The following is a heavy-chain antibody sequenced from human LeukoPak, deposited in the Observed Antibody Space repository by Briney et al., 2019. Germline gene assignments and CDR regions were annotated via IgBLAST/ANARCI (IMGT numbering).Heavy chain of an antibody. CDR2: IYPGDSDT. CDR1: GYSFTSYW. V-gene: IGHV5-51*01. CDR3: ARLPQDYYYHGMDV. J-gene: IGHJ6*02. Sequence: GESLKIPCKGSGYSFTSYWIGWVRQMPGKGLEWMGIIYPGDSDTRYSPSFQGQVTISADKSIGSAYLQWSSLKSSDTAMYYCARLPQDYYYHGMDVWGQGTTVSVS.